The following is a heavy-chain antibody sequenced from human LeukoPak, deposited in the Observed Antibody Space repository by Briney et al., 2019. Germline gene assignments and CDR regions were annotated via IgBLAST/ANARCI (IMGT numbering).Heavy chain of an antibody. Sequence: PGGSLRLSCAASGFTFSSYAMSWVRQAPGKGLEWVANIKYDGSEEYYADSVKGRFTISRDNAKNSLSLQMNYVRAGDTAIYYCAYTNHLTYWGQGTLVTVSS. CDR1: GFTFSSYA. CDR2: IKYDGSEE. V-gene: IGHV3-7*01. CDR3: AYTNHLTY. J-gene: IGHJ4*02. D-gene: IGHD3-16*01.